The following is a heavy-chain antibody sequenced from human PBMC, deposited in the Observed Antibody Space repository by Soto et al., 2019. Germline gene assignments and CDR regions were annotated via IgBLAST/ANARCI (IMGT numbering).Heavy chain of an antibody. D-gene: IGHD5-12*01. CDR3: ARLGYSGYDCYFDY. J-gene: IGHJ4*02. CDR2: IYWDDDK. V-gene: IGHV2-5*02. CDR1: GFSLSTSGVG. Sequence: QITLKESGPTLVKPTQTLTLTCTFSGFSLSTSGVGVGWIRQPPGKALEWLALIYWDDDKRYSPSLKSRLTITKDTSKNQVVLTMTNMDPVGTATYYCARLGYSGYDCYFDYWGQGTLVTVSS.